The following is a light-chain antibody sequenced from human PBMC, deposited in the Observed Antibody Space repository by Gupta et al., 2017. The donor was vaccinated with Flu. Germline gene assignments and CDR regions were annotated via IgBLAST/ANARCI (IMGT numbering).Light chain of an antibody. CDR1: QGVSSS. Sequence: EILLTQSPATLSLSPGERATLSCRASQGVSSSLAWYQQKPGQAPRLLIYDASNSATGVPARFSGSGCGREFTITISSREQEDFAVYYCQQRSNWPPLTFGGGTXVEIK. CDR3: QQRSNWPPLT. J-gene: IGKJ4*01. V-gene: IGKV3-11*02. CDR2: DAS.